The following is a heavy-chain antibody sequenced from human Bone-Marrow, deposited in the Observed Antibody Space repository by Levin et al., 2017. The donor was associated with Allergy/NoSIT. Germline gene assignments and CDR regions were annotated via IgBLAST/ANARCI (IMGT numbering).Heavy chain of an antibody. Sequence: GESLKISCAASVFTFDAYWMTWVRQAPGKGLEWVAKIKHDGGEKKYVDSVKGRFTIARDNAKNSLFLQMNSLRAEDTGVYYCARIYGSTGYYSGVGAFDIWGQGTMVTVSS. V-gene: IGHV3-7*01. CDR2: IKHDGGEK. D-gene: IGHD6-25*01. CDR3: ARIYGSTGYYSGVGAFDI. J-gene: IGHJ3*02. CDR1: VFTFDAYW.